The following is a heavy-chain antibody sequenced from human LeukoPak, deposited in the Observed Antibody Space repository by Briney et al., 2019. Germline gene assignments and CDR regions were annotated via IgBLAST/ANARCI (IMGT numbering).Heavy chain of an antibody. Sequence: SVKVSCKASGGTFSSYAISWVRQAPGQGLEWVGGIIPIFGTANYAQKFQGRVTITADESTSTAYMELSSLRSEDTAVYYCARITMVRGVPGEFDPWGQGTLVTVSS. CDR3: ARITMVRGVPGEFDP. D-gene: IGHD3-10*01. CDR2: IIPIFGTA. CDR1: GGTFSSYA. J-gene: IGHJ5*02. V-gene: IGHV1-69*13.